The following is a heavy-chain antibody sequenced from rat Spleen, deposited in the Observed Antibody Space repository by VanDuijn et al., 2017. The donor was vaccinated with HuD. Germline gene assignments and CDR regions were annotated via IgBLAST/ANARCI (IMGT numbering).Heavy chain of an antibody. CDR2: INSAGST. D-gene: IGHD1-1*01. CDR1: SYSITSSYG. J-gene: IGHJ2*01. V-gene: IGHV3-3*01. CDR3: ARFPIYYYSALFDY. Sequence: EVQLQESGPGLVKPSQSLSLTCSVTSYSITSSYGWNWIRKFPGNKLEWMGYINSAGSTNYNPSLKSRISITRDTSKNQFFLQVNSVTTDYTATYYCARFPIYYYSALFDYWGQGVTVTVSS.